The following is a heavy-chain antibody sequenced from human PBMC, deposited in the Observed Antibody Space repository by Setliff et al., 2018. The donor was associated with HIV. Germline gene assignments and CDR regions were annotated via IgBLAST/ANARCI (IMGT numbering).Heavy chain of an antibody. Sequence: LRLSCAASGFIFSNAWMTWVRQAPGKGLEWVGRIKTESDGGAIDYAAPGKGRFTISRDDSKNTLYLQMNSLNIEDTAVYFCATIARNTDWFSGTFYYYMDVWGKGTTVTVSS. CDR3: ATIARNTDWFSGTFYYYMDV. V-gene: IGHV3-15*01. CDR1: GFIFSNAW. J-gene: IGHJ6*03. CDR2: IKTESDGGAI. D-gene: IGHD3-9*01.